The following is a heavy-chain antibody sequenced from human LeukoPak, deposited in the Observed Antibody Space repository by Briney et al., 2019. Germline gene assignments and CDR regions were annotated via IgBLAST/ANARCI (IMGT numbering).Heavy chain of an antibody. CDR2: MNPNRGNT. CDR3: ARVLKTTRTD. J-gene: IGHJ4*02. Sequence: ASVKVSCKASGYTFTSYDINWVRQATGQGLEWMGWMNPNRGNTGYAQKFQGRVTMTRNTSISTAYMELSSVRSEDTAVYYCARVLKTTRTDWGQGTLVTVSS. D-gene: IGHD4-17*01. CDR1: GYTFTSYD. V-gene: IGHV1-8*01.